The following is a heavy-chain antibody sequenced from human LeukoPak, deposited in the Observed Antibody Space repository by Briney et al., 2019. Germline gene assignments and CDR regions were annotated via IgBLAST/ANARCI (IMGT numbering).Heavy chain of an antibody. CDR3: ARAETDSSPVYYYYGMDV. J-gene: IGHJ6*02. CDR1: GGSISSYY. CDR2: IYTNGST. Sequence: SETLSLTCTVSGGSISSYYWSWIRQPAGKGPEWIGRIYTNGSTNYNPSLKSRVTMSVDTSKNQFSLKLSSVTAADTAVYYCARAETDSSPVYYYYGMDVWGQGTTVTVSS. V-gene: IGHV4-4*07. D-gene: IGHD6-13*01.